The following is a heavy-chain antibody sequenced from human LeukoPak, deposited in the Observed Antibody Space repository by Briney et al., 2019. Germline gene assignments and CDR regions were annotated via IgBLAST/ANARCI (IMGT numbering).Heavy chain of an antibody. D-gene: IGHD3-10*01. CDR2: IYHSGST. CDR3: ASRITMVRGEGPNDAFDI. CDR1: GYSINSGYY. Sequence: PSETLSLTCAVSGYSINSGYYGGWIRQPPGKGLEWIGSIYHSGSTYYNPSLKSRVTISVDTSKNQFSLKLSSVTAADTAVYYCASRITMVRGEGPNDAFDIWGQGTMVTVSS. J-gene: IGHJ3*02. V-gene: IGHV4-38-2*01.